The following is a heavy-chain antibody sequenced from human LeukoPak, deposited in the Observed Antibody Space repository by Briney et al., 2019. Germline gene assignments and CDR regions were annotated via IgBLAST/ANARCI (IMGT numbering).Heavy chain of an antibody. D-gene: IGHD2-2*01. J-gene: IGHJ6*03. CDR2: MNPNSGNT. V-gene: IGHV1-8*02. CDR1: GYTFTDYY. Sequence: AASVKVSCKASGYTFTDYYMHWVRQAPGQGLEWMGWMNPNSGNTGYAQKFQGRVTMTRNTSISTAYMELSSLRSEDTAVYYCARTTGVPAAMINYYYYYMDVWGKGTTVTISS. CDR3: ARTTGVPAAMINYYYYYMDV.